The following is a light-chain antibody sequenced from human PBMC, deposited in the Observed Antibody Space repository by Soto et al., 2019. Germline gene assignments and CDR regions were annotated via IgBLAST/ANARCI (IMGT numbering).Light chain of an antibody. CDR1: QSIRSW. CDR3: QQYDSFSKT. Sequence: DIPMTQSPSTLSASVGDRVTITCRASQSIRSWLAWYQQKPGKAPQLLIYDASNFESGVPSRFSGSGSGTEFTLTNSSLQPDDFATYYCQQYDSFSKTFGRGTKVEVK. V-gene: IGKV1-5*01. J-gene: IGKJ1*01. CDR2: DAS.